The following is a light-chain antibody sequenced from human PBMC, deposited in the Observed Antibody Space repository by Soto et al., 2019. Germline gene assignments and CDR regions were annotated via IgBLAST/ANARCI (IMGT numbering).Light chain of an antibody. CDR2: QTS. CDR3: HQRQSWPRT. Sequence: EFVLTQSPGTLSSFPGDRVTLSCRASQYINTRLAWYQHRPGQAPRLLIYQTSIRAAGIPARFSASGSGTDFTLTISDVQPEDFALYYCHQRQSWPRTFGQGTKVDI. CDR1: QYINTR. J-gene: IGKJ1*01. V-gene: IGKV3-11*01.